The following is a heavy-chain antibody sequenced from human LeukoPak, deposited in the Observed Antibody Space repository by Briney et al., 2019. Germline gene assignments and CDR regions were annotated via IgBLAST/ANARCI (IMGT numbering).Heavy chain of an antibody. CDR3: ATKQWLAPLPAS. V-gene: IGHV3-74*01. Sequence: PGGSLRLSCVASRFTFCKYWTLWVLQAPGKGLESVSRINTDGTVTTYADSVKGRFTVSRDNADNTMFLQMNSVRDEDTAVYYCATKQWLAPLPASGGQGTPVTVSS. CDR1: RFTFCKYW. D-gene: IGHD6-19*01. CDR2: INTDGTVT. J-gene: IGHJ1*01.